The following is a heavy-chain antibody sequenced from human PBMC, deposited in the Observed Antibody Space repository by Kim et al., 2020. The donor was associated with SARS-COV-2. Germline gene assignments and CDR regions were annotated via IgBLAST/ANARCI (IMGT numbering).Heavy chain of an antibody. J-gene: IGHJ4*02. Sequence: ASVKVSCKASGYTFTSYAMHWVRQAPGQRLEWMGWINAGNGNTKYSQKFQGRVTITRDTSASTAYMELSSLRSEDTAVYYCARVGITMVRGVKDWGQGTLVTVSS. CDR3: ARVGITMVRGVKD. V-gene: IGHV1-3*01. CDR1: GYTFTSYA. CDR2: INAGNGNT. D-gene: IGHD3-10*01.